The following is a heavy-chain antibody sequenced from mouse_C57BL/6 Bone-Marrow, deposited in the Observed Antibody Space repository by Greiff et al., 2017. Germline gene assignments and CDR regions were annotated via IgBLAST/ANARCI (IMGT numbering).Heavy chain of an antibody. D-gene: IGHD1-1*01. CDR2: IDPEDGET. Sequence: EVQLQQSGAELVKPGASVKLSCTASGFNIKDYYMHWVKQRTEQGLEWIGRIDPEDGETKYAQKFQGKATITADTSSNTAYLQLSSLTSEDTAVYYCARSFTTHWGQGTTLTVSS. J-gene: IGHJ2*01. V-gene: IGHV14-2*01. CDR1: GFNIKDYY. CDR3: ARSFTTH.